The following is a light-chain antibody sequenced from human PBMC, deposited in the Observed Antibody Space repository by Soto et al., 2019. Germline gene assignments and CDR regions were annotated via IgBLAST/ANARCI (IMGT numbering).Light chain of an antibody. V-gene: IGKV1-5*03. J-gene: IGKJ1*01. CDR3: QQDNSYSPT. Sequence: IQMTQSPSTLSASVGDRVTITCRASQSISTWLAWYRQEPGKAPKLLIHKASSLQSGVPSRFSGSGAGTDLTLTISSLHHDDCATYYCQQDNSYSPTFGQGTRVEIK. CDR1: QSISTW. CDR2: KAS.